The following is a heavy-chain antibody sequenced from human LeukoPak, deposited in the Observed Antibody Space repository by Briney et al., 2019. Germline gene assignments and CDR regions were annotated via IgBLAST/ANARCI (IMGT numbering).Heavy chain of an antibody. CDR3: ARVSSSY. J-gene: IGHJ4*02. CDR2: ISRSNNNI. CDR1: GFSLSDYT. D-gene: IGHD3-22*01. Sequence: GGSLRLSSAASGFSLSDYTMNWVRQAPGKGLEWVSSISRSNNNIYYADSVKGRFTISRDNAKNSLYLQMNSLRAEDTAVYYCARVSSSYWGQGALVTVSS. V-gene: IGHV3-21*01.